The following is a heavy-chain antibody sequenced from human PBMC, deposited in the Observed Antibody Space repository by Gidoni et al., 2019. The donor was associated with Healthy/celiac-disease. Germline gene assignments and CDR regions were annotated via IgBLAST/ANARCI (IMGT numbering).Heavy chain of an antibody. D-gene: IGHD6-13*01. CDR2: IYTSGST. CDR3: AREATLVEQLVPYYYGMDV. CDR1: GGSISSYY. V-gene: IGHV4-4*07. Sequence: QVQLQESGPGLVKPSETLSLTCTVSGGSISSYYWSWIRQPAGKGLEWIGRIYTSGSTNYNPSLKSRVTMSVDTSKTQFSLKLSSVTAADTAVYYCAREATLVEQLVPYYYGMDVWGQGTTVTVSS. J-gene: IGHJ6*02.